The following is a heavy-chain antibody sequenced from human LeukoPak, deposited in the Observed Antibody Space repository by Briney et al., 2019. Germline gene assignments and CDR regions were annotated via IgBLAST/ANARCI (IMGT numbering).Heavy chain of an antibody. CDR1: GGSISSYY. Sequence: SETLSLTCTVSGGSISSYYWSWIRQPAGKGLEWIGRIYTSGSTNYNPSLKTRITISVDTSKNQFSLKLSSMTAADTAVYYCARHFPYYYDSSGYPNSFDPWGQGTLVTVSS. CDR3: ARHFPYYYDSSGYPNSFDP. V-gene: IGHV4-4*07. CDR2: IYTSGST. D-gene: IGHD3-22*01. J-gene: IGHJ5*02.